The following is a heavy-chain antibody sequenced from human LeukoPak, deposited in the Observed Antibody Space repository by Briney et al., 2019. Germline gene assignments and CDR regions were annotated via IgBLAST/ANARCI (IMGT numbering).Heavy chain of an antibody. CDR3: AREWSGFGELPDY. D-gene: IGHD3-10*01. J-gene: IGHJ4*02. Sequence: GGSLRLSCAASGFTFSSYSMNWVRQAPGKGLEWVSYISSSSSTIYYADSVKGRFTISRDNAKNSLYLQMNSLRVEDTAVYYCAREWSGFGELPDYWGQGTLVTVSS. CDR2: ISSSSSTI. CDR1: GFTFSSYS. V-gene: IGHV3-48*01.